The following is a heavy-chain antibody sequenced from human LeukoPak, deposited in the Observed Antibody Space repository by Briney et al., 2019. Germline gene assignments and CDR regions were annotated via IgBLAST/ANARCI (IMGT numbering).Heavy chain of an antibody. CDR2: INSDGSST. V-gene: IGHV3-74*01. CDR1: GFTFSSSW. J-gene: IGHJ4*02. CDR3: AREYSSSRFFDY. Sequence: GGSLRLSCAASGFTFSSSWMHWVRQAPGKGLVWVSRINSDGSSTNYADSVKGRFTISRDNAKNTVYLQMNSLRAEDTAVYYCAREYSSSRFFDYWGQGTPVTVSS. D-gene: IGHD6-13*01.